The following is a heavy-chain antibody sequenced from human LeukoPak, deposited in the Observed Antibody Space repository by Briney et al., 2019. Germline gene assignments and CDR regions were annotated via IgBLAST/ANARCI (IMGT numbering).Heavy chain of an antibody. CDR2: INYSGST. D-gene: IGHD6-6*01. J-gene: IGHJ6*03. Sequence: SETLSLTCTVSGGPIITSRYYWGWIRQPPGKGLEWIGSINYSGSTYYNPSLKSRVTISVDTSKNQFSLKLSSVTAADTAVYYCASSVSIAARPDYYYYYMDVWGKGTTVTVSS. CDR1: GGPIITSRYY. V-gene: IGHV4-39*01. CDR3: ASSVSIAARPDYYYYYMDV.